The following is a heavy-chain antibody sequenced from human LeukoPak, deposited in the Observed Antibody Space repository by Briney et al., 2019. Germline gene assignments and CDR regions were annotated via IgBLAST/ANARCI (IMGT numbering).Heavy chain of an antibody. CDR1: GGTFSSYA. J-gene: IGHJ3*02. CDR2: IIPTFGTA. D-gene: IGHD3-22*01. V-gene: IGHV1-69*05. Sequence: SVKVSCKASGGTFSSYAISWVRQAPGQGLEWMGGIIPTFGTANYAQKFQSRVTITTDESTSTAYMELSSLRSEDTAVYYCARTIPNNYYDSSGYYGDAFDIWGQGTMVTVSS. CDR3: ARTIPNNYYDSSGYYGDAFDI.